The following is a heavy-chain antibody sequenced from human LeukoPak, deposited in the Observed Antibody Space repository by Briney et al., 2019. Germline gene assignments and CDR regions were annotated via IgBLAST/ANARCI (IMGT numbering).Heavy chain of an antibody. CDR2: ISPANSET. CDR1: GYRFTSYW. J-gene: IGHJ5*02. V-gene: IGHV5-51*01. CDR3: ARRGDNWLVP. Sequence: PGESLKISCKGSGYRFTSYWIAWVRQKPGKGLELMGIISPANSETLYNPSFQGQVTMSADSSTAYLQWSSLKASDTAIYYCARRGDNWLVPWGQGTLPTVSS.